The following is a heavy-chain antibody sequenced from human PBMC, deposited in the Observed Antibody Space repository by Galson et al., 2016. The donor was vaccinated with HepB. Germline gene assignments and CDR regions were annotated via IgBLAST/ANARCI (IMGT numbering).Heavy chain of an antibody. D-gene: IGHD2-15*01. J-gene: IGHJ4*02. CDR2: ISYDGSNM. CDR3: AKDWKYCSQGSCYLPPEYYFDY. CDR1: GFIFSNCG. Sequence: SLRLSCAASGFIFSNCGMHWVRQAPGKGLEWVAIISYDGSNMYYADSVKGRFTMSRDNSKKTVYLQMDSLRPEDTATYYCAKDWKYCSQGSCYLPPEYYFDYWGPGTLVTVSS. V-gene: IGHV3-30*18.